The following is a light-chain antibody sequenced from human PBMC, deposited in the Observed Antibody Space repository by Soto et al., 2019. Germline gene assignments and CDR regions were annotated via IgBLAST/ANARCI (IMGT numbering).Light chain of an antibody. Sequence: DIQMPQSPSTLSGYVGDRVTITCRASQTISSWLAWYQQKPGKDPKLLIYKASTLKSGVPSRFSGSGSGTEFTLTISSLQPDDFATYYCQHYNSYSEAFGQGTKVDIK. CDR1: QTISSW. J-gene: IGKJ1*01. V-gene: IGKV1-5*03. CDR2: KAS. CDR3: QHYNSYSEA.